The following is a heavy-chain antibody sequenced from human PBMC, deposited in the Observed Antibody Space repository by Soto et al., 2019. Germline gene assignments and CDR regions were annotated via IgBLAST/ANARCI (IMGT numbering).Heavy chain of an antibody. CDR1: GFTFSSYA. D-gene: IGHD1-7*01. CDR3: AKGRGNYWAIDS. V-gene: IGHV3-23*01. Sequence: GGSLRLSCAASGFTFSSYAMSWVRQAPGKGLEWVSAISGGGGSTYYADSVKGRLTISRENSKNTLDLQMDSLRVEDTAVYYCAKGRGNYWAIDSWGQGTLVTVSS. J-gene: IGHJ4*02. CDR2: ISGGGGST.